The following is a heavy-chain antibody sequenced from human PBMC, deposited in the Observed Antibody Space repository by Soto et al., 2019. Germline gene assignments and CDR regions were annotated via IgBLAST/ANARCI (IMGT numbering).Heavy chain of an antibody. Sequence: ASVKVSCKASGYTFTGYYMHWVRQAPGQGLEWMGWINPNSGGTNYAQKFQGRVTMTRDTSISTAYMELSRLRSDDTAVYYCARPLGYCSGGSCYAEYFQHWGQGTLVTVYS. CDR1: GYTFTGYY. V-gene: IGHV1-2*02. CDR2: INPNSGGT. CDR3: ARPLGYCSGGSCYAEYFQH. J-gene: IGHJ1*01. D-gene: IGHD2-15*01.